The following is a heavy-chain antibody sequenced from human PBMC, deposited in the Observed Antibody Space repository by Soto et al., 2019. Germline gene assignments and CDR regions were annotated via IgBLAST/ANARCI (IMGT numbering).Heavy chain of an antibody. Sequence: ASVKVSCKASGYTFTSYAMHWVRQAPGQRLEWMGWINAGNGNTKYSQKFQGRVTITRDTSASTAYMELSSLRSEDTAVYYCARSPYSSGSYYPIDYWGQGTLVTSPQ. CDR1: GYTFTSYA. J-gene: IGHJ4*02. V-gene: IGHV1-3*01. CDR3: ARSPYSSGSYYPIDY. D-gene: IGHD3-22*01. CDR2: INAGNGNT.